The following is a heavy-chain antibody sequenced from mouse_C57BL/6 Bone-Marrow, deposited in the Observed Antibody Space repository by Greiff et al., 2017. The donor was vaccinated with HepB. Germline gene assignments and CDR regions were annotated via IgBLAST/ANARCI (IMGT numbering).Heavy chain of an antibody. J-gene: IGHJ4*01. D-gene: IGHD1-1*01. CDR3: KYYGSSYDYYYAMDY. Sequence: VQLQESGAELVRPGASLTLSCKASGSTFTDYELHWVKQTPLHGLDWIGAIDPETGGTAYNQKFKGKAILTSNKSSSTANMVLRSLTSEESAVYYCKYYGSSYDYYYAMDYWGQGTSVTVSS. CDR2: IDPETGGT. CDR1: GSTFTDYE. V-gene: IGHV1-15*01.